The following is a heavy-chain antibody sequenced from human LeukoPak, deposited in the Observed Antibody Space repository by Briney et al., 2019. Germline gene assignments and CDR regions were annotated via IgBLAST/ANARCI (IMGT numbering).Heavy chain of an antibody. CDR2: ISYDGSNK. D-gene: IGHD1-26*01. CDR3: ARESGSPPWPEYYFDY. CDR1: GFTFSSYA. Sequence: GGSLRLSCAASGFTFSSYAMHWVRQAPGKGLEWVAVISYDGSNKYYADSVKGRFTISRDNSKNTLYLQMNSLRAEDTAVYYCARESGSPPWPEYYFDYWGQGTLVTVSS. V-gene: IGHV3-30-3*01. J-gene: IGHJ4*02.